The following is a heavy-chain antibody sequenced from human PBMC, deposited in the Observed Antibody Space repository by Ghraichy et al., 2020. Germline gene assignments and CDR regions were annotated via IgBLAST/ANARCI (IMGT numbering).Heavy chain of an antibody. V-gene: IGHV3-64*01. CDR1: GFTFSSYA. D-gene: IGHD6-13*01. J-gene: IGHJ5*02. Sequence: GGSLRLSCAASGFTFSSYAMHWVRQAPGKGLEYVSAISSNGGSTYYANSVKGRFTISRDNSKNTLYLQMGSLRAEDMAVYYCARGIAAAGNNWFDPWGQGTLVTVSS. CDR2: ISSNGGST. CDR3: ARGIAAAGNNWFDP.